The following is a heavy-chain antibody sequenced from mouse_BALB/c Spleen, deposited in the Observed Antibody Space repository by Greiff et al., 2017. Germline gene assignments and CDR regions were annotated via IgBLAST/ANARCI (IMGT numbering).Heavy chain of an antibody. CDR3: AREEGSYYYGSSYFDY. Sequence: QLQLQQSGPELVRPGVSVKLSCKGSGYTFTGYAMHWVEQSHAKSLEWIGVISTYYGNTNYNQKFKGKATMTVDKSSSTAYMELARLTSEDSAIYYCAREEGSYYYGSSYFDYWGQGSTLRGAS. CDR1: GYTFTGYA. J-gene: IGHJ2*01. CDR2: ISTYYGNT. D-gene: IGHD1-1*01. V-gene: IGHV1-67*01.